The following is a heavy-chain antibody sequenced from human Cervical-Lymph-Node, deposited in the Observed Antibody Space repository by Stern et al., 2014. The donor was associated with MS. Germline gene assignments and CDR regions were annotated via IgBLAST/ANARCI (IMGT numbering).Heavy chain of an antibody. CDR1: GFSLRTSGMG. CDR2: LYWDEDV. V-gene: IGHV2-5*02. CDR3: AHTTVTSDEGYGLDV. J-gene: IGHJ6*02. D-gene: IGHD4-17*01. Sequence: QVTLRESGPTLVKPTQTLTLTCTFSGFSLRTSGMGLGWVRQPPGEALEWLAVLYWDEDVRYRPSLGSILTTTKGSSQNHVVLTMADMDPVDTATYYCAHTTVTSDEGYGLDVWGQGTTVTVSS.